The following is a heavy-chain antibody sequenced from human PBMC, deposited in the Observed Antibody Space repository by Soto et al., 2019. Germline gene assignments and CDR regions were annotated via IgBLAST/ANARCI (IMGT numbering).Heavy chain of an antibody. V-gene: IGHV3-30-3*01. CDR3: ARDRLPDGMDV. Sequence: QVQLVESGGGVVQPGRSLRLSCAASGFTFSSYAMHWVRQAPGKGLEWVAVISYDGNNEYYADSVKGRFTISRDNSKNTLYLQMSSLRAEDTAVYYCARDRLPDGMDVWGQGTTVTVSS. CDR1: GFTFSSYA. CDR2: ISYDGNNE. J-gene: IGHJ6*02.